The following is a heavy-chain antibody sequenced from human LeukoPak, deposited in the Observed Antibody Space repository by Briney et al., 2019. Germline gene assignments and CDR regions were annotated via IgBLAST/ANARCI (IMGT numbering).Heavy chain of an antibody. V-gene: IGHV3-23*01. Sequence: GGSLRLSCAASGLTPSSCGMTWVRQAPGKRLEWVSAISGSGGSIYYADSVKGRFTISRDNSKNTLFLQMNSLRAEDTAVYYCAKDRGWFGGSLANFDDWGQGTLVTVSS. CDR1: GLTPSSCG. CDR2: ISGSGGSI. CDR3: AKDRGWFGGSLANFDD. J-gene: IGHJ4*02. D-gene: IGHD3-10*01.